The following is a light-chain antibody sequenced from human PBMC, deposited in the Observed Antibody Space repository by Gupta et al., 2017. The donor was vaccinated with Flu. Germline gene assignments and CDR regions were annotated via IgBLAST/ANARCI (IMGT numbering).Light chain of an antibody. CDR3: AVWDDSRNGWV. Sequence: SVLPQAPSASWTPGQSVTLSCSGSLSTIGINNINWYQHLPGTAPKLLIYNVDKRPSGVPDRFSGSKSGTSASLAISGLQAEEEGDYYCAVWDDSRNGWVFGGGTKVIVL. CDR1: LSTIGINN. J-gene: IGLJ3*02. V-gene: IGLV1-44*01. CDR2: NVD.